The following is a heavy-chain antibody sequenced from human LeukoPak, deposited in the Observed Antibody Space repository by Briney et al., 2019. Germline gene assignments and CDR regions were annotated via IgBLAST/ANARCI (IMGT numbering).Heavy chain of an antibody. J-gene: IGHJ4*02. Sequence: GGSLRLSCTASGFTFSNYAMNWVRQAPGKGLERVSSINNSSSYIFYADSVKGRFTISRDNAKNSLYLQMNSLRADDTAVYYCARPPTVKTPDFDHWGQGTLVIVSS. CDR1: GFTFSNYA. CDR2: INNSSSYI. CDR3: ARPPTVKTPDFDH. V-gene: IGHV3-21*01. D-gene: IGHD4-11*01.